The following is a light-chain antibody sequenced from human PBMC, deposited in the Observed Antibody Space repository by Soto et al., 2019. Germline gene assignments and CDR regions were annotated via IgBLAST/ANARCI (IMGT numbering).Light chain of an antibody. V-gene: IGLV2-14*01. CDR1: SSDVGGYNY. Sequence: QSALTQPASVSGSPGQPITISCTGTSSDVGGYNYVSWYQQHPGKAPKLMIYEVTNRPSGVSNRFSGSKSGNTASLTISGLRAEDDADYYCSSYASSSTLVFGGGTKLTVL. CDR3: SSYASSSTLV. J-gene: IGLJ3*02. CDR2: EVT.